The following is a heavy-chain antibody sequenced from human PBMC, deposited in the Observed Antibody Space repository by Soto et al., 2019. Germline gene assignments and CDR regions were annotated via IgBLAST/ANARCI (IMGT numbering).Heavy chain of an antibody. V-gene: IGHV3-30-3*01. CDR3: ARASMVQGIIGWFDP. CDR2: LSDDGSNR. Sequence: QVQLVESGGGVVQPGRSLRLSCAASGFNFSSSAMYWVRQAPGKGLEWMAVLSDDGSNRYYADSVRGRFTISRDNSKNTLYLKMNSLRADDTAVYYCARASMVQGIIGWFDPWGQGTLVTVSS. J-gene: IGHJ5*02. CDR1: GFNFSSSA. D-gene: IGHD3-10*01.